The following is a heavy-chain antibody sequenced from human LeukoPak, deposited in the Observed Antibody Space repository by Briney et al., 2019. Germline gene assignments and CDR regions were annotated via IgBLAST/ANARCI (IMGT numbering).Heavy chain of an antibody. CDR1: GFTFSTYS. J-gene: IGHJ4*02. CDR2: ISSSSTTI. Sequence: GGSLRLSCAASGFTFSTYSMNWVRQAPGKGLEWVSYISSSSTTIYYADSVKGRFTISRDNAKNSLYLQMNSLRAEDTAVYYCARDGQQLGFWGQGTLVTVSS. D-gene: IGHD6-13*01. CDR3: ARDGQQLGF. V-gene: IGHV3-48*01.